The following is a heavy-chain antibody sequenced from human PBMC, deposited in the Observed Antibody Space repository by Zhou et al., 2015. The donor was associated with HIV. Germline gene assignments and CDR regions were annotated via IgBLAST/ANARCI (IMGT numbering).Heavy chain of an antibody. Sequence: VQLVESGGGLVQPGRSLRLSCTASGFTFGDNAMSWFRQAPGKGLECVALIRSKPYGETTEYAASVKGRFTISRDDSKSIAYLQMNSLKTEDTAVYYCSRRGWIHLWLGAFDIWGQGTMVTVSS. CDR1: GFTFGDNA. CDR2: IRSKPYGETT. D-gene: IGHD5-18*01. J-gene: IGHJ3*02. CDR3: SRRGWIHLWLGAFDI. V-gene: IGHV3-49*03.